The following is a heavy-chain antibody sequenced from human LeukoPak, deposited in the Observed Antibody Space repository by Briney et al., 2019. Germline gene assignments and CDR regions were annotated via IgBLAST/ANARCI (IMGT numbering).Heavy chain of an antibody. CDR1: GGSISSYY. J-gene: IGHJ4*02. CDR3: ARVDDYGDYRFDY. CDR2: IYYSGST. D-gene: IGHD4-17*01. Sequence: PSETLSLTCTVSGGSISSYYWSWIRQPPGKGLEWIGYIYYSGSTNYNPSPKSRVTISVDTSKNQFSLKLISVTAADTAVYYCARVDDYGDYRFDYWGQGTLVTVSS. V-gene: IGHV4-59*01.